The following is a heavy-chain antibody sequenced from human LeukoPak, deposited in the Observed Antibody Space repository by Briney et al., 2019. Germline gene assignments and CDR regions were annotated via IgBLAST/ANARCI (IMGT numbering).Heavy chain of an antibody. CDR3: ARGPRLSAFDI. Sequence: SETLSLTCAVYGGSFSGYYWSWIRQPPGKGLEWIGETNHSGSTNYNPSLKSRVTISVDTSKYQFSLKLSSVTAADTAVYYCARGPRLSAFDIWGQGTMVTVSS. V-gene: IGHV4-34*01. CDR1: GGSFSGYY. J-gene: IGHJ3*02. D-gene: IGHD2-15*01. CDR2: TNHSGST.